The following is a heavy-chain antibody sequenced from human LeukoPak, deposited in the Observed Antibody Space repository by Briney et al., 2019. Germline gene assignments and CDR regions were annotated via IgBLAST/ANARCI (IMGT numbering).Heavy chain of an antibody. V-gene: IGHV4-39*01. CDR3: ARPATVVTPWYYFDY. Sequence: SETLSLTCTVSGGSISSSNYYWAWIRQPPGKGLEWIGSIYQSGSTHYNPSLKSRVTISVDTSKNQFSLKVSSVTAADTAVYYCARPATVVTPWYYFDYWGQGTLVTVSS. CDR2: IYQSGST. D-gene: IGHD4-23*01. J-gene: IGHJ4*02. CDR1: GGSISSSNYY.